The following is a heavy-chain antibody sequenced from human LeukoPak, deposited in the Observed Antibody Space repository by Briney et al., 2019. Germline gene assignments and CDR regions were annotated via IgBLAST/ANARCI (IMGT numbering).Heavy chain of an antibody. J-gene: IGHJ5*02. V-gene: IGHV4-59*12. CDR2: IYYSGST. D-gene: IGHD6-6*01. CDR3: ARGVIAARRVVSHLGWFDP. CDR1: GGSINSYY. Sequence: KPSETLSLTCTVSGGSINSYYWSWIRQPPGRGLEWIGYIYYSGSTNYNPSLKSRVTISVDTSKNQFSLKLSSVTAADTAVYYCARGVIAARRVVSHLGWFDPWGQGTLVTVSS.